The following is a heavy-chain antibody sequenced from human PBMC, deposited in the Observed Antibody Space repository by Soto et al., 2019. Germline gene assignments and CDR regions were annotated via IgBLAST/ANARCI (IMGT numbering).Heavy chain of an antibody. Sequence: PGGSLRLSGATSGFTFSSYARIWVRQAPVKGREWVAAISGSGGSTYYEHSVKGRFTISRNNSKNTLYLQMNSLRAEDTAVYYCAKGPVLLWFGALLYFDYWGQGTLVTVSS. CDR1: GFTFSSYA. J-gene: IGHJ4*02. V-gene: IGHV3-23*01. CDR3: AKGPVLLWFGALLYFDY. D-gene: IGHD3-10*01. CDR2: ISGSGGST.